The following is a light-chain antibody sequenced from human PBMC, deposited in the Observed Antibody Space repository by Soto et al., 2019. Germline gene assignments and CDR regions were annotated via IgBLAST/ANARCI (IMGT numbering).Light chain of an antibody. J-gene: IGKJ4*02. CDR3: QQASSFPLT. V-gene: IGKV1-12*01. Sequence: IQMTQSPSSVSASVGDRVTITCRASQPISSWLAWYQQKPGQPPNLLIYSASNLRSGVPSRFSGSESGTIFTLTITNLQPEDFATYYCQQASSFPLTFGGGTKVEV. CDR2: SAS. CDR1: QPISSW.